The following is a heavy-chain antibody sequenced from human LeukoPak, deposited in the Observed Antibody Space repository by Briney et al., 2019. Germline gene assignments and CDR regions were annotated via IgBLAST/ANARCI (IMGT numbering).Heavy chain of an antibody. CDR1: GFTYSSYS. J-gene: IGHJ4*02. Sequence: GGSLRLSCADSGFTYSSYSMKWVRQAPGKELEWVSSISSSSSYIYYADSVKGRFTISRDNDKNSLYLQMNSLRAEDTAVYYCASGYCSGGSCQHDYWGQGTLVTVSS. CDR2: ISSSSSYI. V-gene: IGHV3-21*01. D-gene: IGHD2-15*01. CDR3: ASGYCSGGSCQHDY.